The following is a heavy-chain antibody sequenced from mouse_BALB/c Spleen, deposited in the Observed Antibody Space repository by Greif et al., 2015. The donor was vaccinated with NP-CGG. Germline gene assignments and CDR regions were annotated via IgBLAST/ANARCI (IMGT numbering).Heavy chain of an antibody. V-gene: IGHV1-55*01. J-gene: IGHJ4*01. CDR2: IYPGSGST. CDR1: GYNFTSYW. D-gene: IGHD1-2*01. Sequence: QVQLQQSGAELVKPGTSVKLSCKASGYNFTSYWINWVKLRPGQGLEWIGDIYPGSGSTNYNEKFKSKATLTVDTSSSTAYMQLSSLASEDSALYYCARGYYGYVGYAMDYWGQGTSVTVSS. CDR3: ARGYYGYVGYAMDY.